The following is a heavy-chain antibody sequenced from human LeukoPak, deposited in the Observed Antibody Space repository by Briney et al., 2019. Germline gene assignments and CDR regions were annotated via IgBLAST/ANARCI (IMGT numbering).Heavy chain of an antibody. Sequence: SETLSLTCTVSGESIISSYFWSWIRQPTGKGLEWIGRIYNTGSTDFNPSLTSRVSMSVDTSKNQLSLNLISVTAADTAVYYCAKYASGSLVVWGQGTLVTVS. D-gene: IGHD3-10*01. J-gene: IGHJ4*02. CDR3: AKYASGSLVV. CDR2: IYNTGST. CDR1: GESIISSYF. V-gene: IGHV4-4*07.